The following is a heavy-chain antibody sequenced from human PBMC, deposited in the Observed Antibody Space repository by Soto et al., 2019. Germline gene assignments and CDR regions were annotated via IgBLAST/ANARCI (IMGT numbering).Heavy chain of an antibody. CDR1: GFILSTYA. CDR3: ARDGGGFGELLLNSYDAFDL. D-gene: IGHD3-10*01. Sequence: PGGSLRLSCTASGFILSTYAMYWVRQAPGKGLEWVAIISYDGSNNYYADSVKGRFTVSRDNSKNTLYLQMRSLRAEDTAVYYCARDGGGFGELLLNSYDAFDLWGQGKLVTVSS. V-gene: IGHV3-30*04. CDR2: ISYDGSNN. J-gene: IGHJ3*01.